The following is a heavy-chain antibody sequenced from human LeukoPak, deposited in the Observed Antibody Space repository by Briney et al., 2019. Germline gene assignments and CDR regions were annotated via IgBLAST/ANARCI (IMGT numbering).Heavy chain of an antibody. V-gene: IGHV1-2*02. J-gene: IGHJ4*02. Sequence: GASAKVSCKASGYTFTTYYMHWVRQAPGQGLEWMGWINPNSGGTNYAQKFQGRVTMTRDTSISTAYMELSRLRSDDTAVYYCARVVVTSLYFDYWGQGTLVTVSS. D-gene: IGHD3-22*01. CDR1: GYTFTTYY. CDR2: INPNSGGT. CDR3: ARVVVTSLYFDY.